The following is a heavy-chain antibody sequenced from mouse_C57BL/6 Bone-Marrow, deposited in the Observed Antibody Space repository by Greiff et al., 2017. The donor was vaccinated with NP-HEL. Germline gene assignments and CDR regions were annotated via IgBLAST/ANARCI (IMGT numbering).Heavy chain of an antibody. CDR3: ARGDYYGRYWYFDV. Sequence: EVHLVESGPELVKPGASVKIPCKASGYTFTDYNMDWVKQSHGKSLEWIGDINPNNGGTIYNQKFKGKATLTVDKSSSTAYMELRSLTSEDTAVYYCARGDYYGRYWYFDVWGTGTTVTVSS. D-gene: IGHD1-1*01. CDR2: INPNNGGT. J-gene: IGHJ1*03. V-gene: IGHV1-18*01. CDR1: GYTFTDYN.